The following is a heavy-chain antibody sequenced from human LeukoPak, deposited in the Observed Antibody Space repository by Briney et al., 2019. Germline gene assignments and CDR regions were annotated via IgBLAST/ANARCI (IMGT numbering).Heavy chain of an antibody. CDR1: GYTFTSYG. D-gene: IGHD3-22*01. CDR3: ARGHYDSSGYYYDSHDD. Sequence: GASVKLSCKASGYTFTSYGIIWGRQSPRQGLEWMGWMSAYNGNTNYEQKLQGRVTMTTYTSTSTAYMELRSLRADDADVYYCARGHYDSSGYYYDSHDDWGQGTLVTVSS. J-gene: IGHJ4*02. CDR2: MSAYNGNT. V-gene: IGHV1-18*01.